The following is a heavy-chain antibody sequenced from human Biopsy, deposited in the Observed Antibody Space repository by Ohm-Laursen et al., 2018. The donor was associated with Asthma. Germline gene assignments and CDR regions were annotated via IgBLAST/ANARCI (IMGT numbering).Heavy chain of an antibody. J-gene: IGHJ4*02. V-gene: IGHV3-48*02. CDR3: ARPRWGPYGY. Sequence: SLRPSCAASGFTFGDYCMNWVRQAPGKGLEWVSYISSSSSTIYYADSVKGRFTISRDNAKNSLYLQMNSLRDEDTAVYYCARPRWGPYGYWGQGTLVTVSS. CDR1: GFTFGDYC. D-gene: IGHD4-17*01. CDR2: ISSSSSTI.